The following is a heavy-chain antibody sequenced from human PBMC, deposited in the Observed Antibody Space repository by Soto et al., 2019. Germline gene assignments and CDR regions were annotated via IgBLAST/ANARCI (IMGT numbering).Heavy chain of an antibody. CDR1: TGSIDNYY. D-gene: IGHD5-18*01. CDR3: AKVHSALFLY. J-gene: IGHJ4*02. Sequence: SETLSLTCTVSTGSIDNYYWTWIRQPPGKGLEWIGYIYNSGSTNYSPSLKSRVTISLDTSKNQFSLNLTSVTAADTAIYYCAKVHSALFLYWGTGALVTVSS. CDR2: IYNSGST. V-gene: IGHV4-4*08.